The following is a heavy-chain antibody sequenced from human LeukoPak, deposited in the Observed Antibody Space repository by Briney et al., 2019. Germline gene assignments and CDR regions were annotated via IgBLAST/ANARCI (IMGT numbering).Heavy chain of an antibody. Sequence: ASVKVSCTASGYTFTSYDINWVRQATGQGLEWMGWMNPNSGNTGYAQKFQGRVTMTRNTSISTAYMELSSLRSEDTAVYYCARDASSSLAFRWFDPWGQGTQVTVSS. V-gene: IGHV1-8*01. CDR2: MNPNSGNT. D-gene: IGHD6-13*01. CDR1: GYTFTSYD. J-gene: IGHJ5*02. CDR3: ARDASSSLAFRWFDP.